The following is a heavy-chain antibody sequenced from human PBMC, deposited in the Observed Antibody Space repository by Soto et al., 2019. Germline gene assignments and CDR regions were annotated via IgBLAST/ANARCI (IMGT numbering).Heavy chain of an antibody. V-gene: IGHV3-48*02. CDR2: IRSSSSTI. Sequence: EVQLVESGGGLVQPGGSLRLSCAASGFTFSSYSMNWVRQAPGKGLGWVSYIRSSSSTIYYADSVKGRFTISRDNAKNSLYLQMNSLRDEDTAVYYCARSYNWYFDLWGRGTLVTVSS. CDR1: GFTFSSYS. D-gene: IGHD2-2*02. J-gene: IGHJ2*01. CDR3: ARSYNWYFDL.